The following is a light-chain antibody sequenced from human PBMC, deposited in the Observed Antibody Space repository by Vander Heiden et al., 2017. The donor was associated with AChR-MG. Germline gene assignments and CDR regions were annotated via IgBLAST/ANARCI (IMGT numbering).Light chain of an antibody. Sequence: EILFTQSPDTLSLSPGERATLSCRASQSVSSPLAWYQQKPGQAPRLLIYDASNRATGIPARFSGSGSGTDFTLTISSLEPEDFAVYYCQQRSNWPWTFGQGTKVEVK. V-gene: IGKV3-11*01. CDR1: QSVSSP. CDR3: QQRSNWPWT. CDR2: DAS. J-gene: IGKJ1*01.